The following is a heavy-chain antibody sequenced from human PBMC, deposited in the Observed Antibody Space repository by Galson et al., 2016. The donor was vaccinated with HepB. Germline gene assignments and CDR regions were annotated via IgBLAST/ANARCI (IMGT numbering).Heavy chain of an antibody. D-gene: IGHD5-24*01. V-gene: IGHV1-2*02. J-gene: IGHJ4*02. CDR3: ARAAIGMSTGEFDY. Sequence: SVKVSCKASGYTFAGYYIHWVRQAPGQGLEWMGWINPNSGDTNYAQMFQGGATMTRDTSISTAYMELKWLRSDDTAMYYCARAAIGMSTGEFDYWGQGTLVTVSS. CDR1: GYTFAGYY. CDR2: INPNSGDT.